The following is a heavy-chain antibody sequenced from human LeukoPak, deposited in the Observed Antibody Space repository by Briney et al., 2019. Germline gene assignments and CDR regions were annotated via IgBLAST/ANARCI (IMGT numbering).Heavy chain of an antibody. CDR1: GFTFSSYS. D-gene: IGHD5-18*01. V-gene: IGHV3-21*01. Sequence: GGSLRLSCAASGFTFSSYSMNWVRQAPGKGLEWVSSISSSSSYIYYADSVKGRFTISRDNAKNSLYLQMNSLRAEDTAVYYCARAWSGYNFGYYYWGQGTLVTVSS. J-gene: IGHJ4*02. CDR3: ARAWSGYNFGYYY. CDR2: ISSSSSYI.